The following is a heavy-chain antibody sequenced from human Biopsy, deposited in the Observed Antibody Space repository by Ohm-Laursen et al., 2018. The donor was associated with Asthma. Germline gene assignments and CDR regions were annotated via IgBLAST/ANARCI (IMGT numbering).Heavy chain of an antibody. V-gene: IGHV1-69*01. J-gene: IGHJ4*02. Sequence: SSVKVSCKASGGTFNYAITWVRQAPGQGLEWMGGIIPIFGTTNYAQKFQHRLTITADDSTTTVYMELSSLKLEDTAVYFCARSYCGGDCYSPFDYWGQGSLVTVSS. CDR2: IIPIFGTT. CDR3: ARSYCGGDCYSPFDY. D-gene: IGHD2-21*01. CDR1: GGTFNYA.